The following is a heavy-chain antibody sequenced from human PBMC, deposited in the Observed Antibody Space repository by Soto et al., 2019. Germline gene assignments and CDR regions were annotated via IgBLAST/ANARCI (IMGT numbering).Heavy chain of an antibody. J-gene: IGHJ6*02. Sequence: GGSLRLSCAASGFTFSRYGMHWVRQAPGKGLEWVAAISFDGSRKYYVDSVKGRFTISRDNSKNRMYLQMNSLRVEDTAVYYCAKIKGVSSPLDDKYDNGMDVWGQGTTVTVSS. CDR1: GFTFSRYG. D-gene: IGHD1-26*01. CDR3: AKIKGVSSPLDDKYDNGMDV. CDR2: ISFDGSRK. V-gene: IGHV3-30*18.